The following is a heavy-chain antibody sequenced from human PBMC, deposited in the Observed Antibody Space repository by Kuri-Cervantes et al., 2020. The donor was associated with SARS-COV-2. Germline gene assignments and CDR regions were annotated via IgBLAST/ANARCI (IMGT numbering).Heavy chain of an antibody. CDR1: GGSVSSDSYY. V-gene: IGHV4-61*01. Sequence: SETLSLTCTVSGGSVSSDSYYWSWIRQPPGKGLEWIGYIYYSGSTNYNPSLKSRVTISVDTSKNQFSLKLRSVTAADTAVYYCARDRSGSGLSWFDPWGQGTLVTVSS. D-gene: IGHD6-19*01. CDR3: ARDRSGSGLSWFDP. CDR2: IYYSGST. J-gene: IGHJ5*02.